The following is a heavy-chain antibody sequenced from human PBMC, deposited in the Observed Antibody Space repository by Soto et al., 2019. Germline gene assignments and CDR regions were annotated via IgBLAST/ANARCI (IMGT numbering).Heavy chain of an antibody. CDR3: ARDIRGGSSVDLWM. Sequence: VASVKVSCKASGGTFSSYAISWVRQAPGQGLEWMGGIIPIFGTANYAQKFQGRVTITADKSTSTAYMELSSLRSEDTAVYYCARDIRGGSSVDLWMWGQGTLVTVSS. V-gene: IGHV1-69*06. D-gene: IGHD6-6*01. J-gene: IGHJ4*02. CDR1: GGTFSSYA. CDR2: IIPIFGTA.